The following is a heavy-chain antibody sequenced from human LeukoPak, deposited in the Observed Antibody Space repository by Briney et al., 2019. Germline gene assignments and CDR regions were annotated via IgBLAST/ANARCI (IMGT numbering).Heavy chain of an antibody. Sequence: ASVKVSCKASGYTFTGYYMHWVRQAPGQGLEWMGWINPNSGGTNYAQRFQGRVTMTRDTSISTAYMELSRLRSDDTAVYYCARSRTGSGFLFDYWGQGTLVTVSS. CDR2: INPNSGGT. J-gene: IGHJ4*02. D-gene: IGHD3-10*01. V-gene: IGHV1-2*02. CDR1: GYTFTGYY. CDR3: ARSRTGSGFLFDY.